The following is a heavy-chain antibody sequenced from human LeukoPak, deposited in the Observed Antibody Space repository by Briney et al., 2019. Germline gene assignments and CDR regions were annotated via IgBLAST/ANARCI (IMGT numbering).Heavy chain of an antibody. CDR3: ARAPVLGGYSYGYLVDAFDI. V-gene: IGHV3-21*01. D-gene: IGHD5-18*01. J-gene: IGHJ3*02. CDR1: GFTFSSYS. CDR2: ISSSSSYI. Sequence: KSGGSLRLSCAASGFTFSSYSMNWVRQAPGKGLEWVSSISSSSSYIYYADSVKGRFTISRDNAKNSLYLQMNSLRAEDTAVYYCARAPVLGGYSYGYLVDAFDIWGQGTMVTVSS.